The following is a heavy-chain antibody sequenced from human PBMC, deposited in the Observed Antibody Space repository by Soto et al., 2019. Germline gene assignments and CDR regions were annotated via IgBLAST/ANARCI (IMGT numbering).Heavy chain of an antibody. CDR2: ISWNSGSI. CDR1: GFTFDDYA. J-gene: IGHJ4*02. V-gene: IGHV3-9*01. D-gene: IGHD1-26*01. Sequence: GGSLRLSCAASGFTFDDYAMHWVRQAPGKGLEWVSGISWNSGSIGYADSVKGRFTISRDNAKNSLYLQMNSLRAEDTALYYCAKDSPSSGSLDYWGQGTLVTVSS. CDR3: AKDSPSSGSLDY.